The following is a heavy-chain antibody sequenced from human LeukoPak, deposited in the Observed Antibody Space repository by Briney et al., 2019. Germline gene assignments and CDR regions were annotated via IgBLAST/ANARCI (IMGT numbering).Heavy chain of an antibody. Sequence: GASVNVSCKASGYTFTNYGITWVRQAPGQGLEWMGDISPYNGDTNYVQKYQGRVALTTDTSTSTAYMELRSLRSDDTALYYCARDQWFGDLSPIDYWGQGTLVTVSS. CDR2: ISPYNGDT. J-gene: IGHJ4*02. D-gene: IGHD3-10*01. V-gene: IGHV1-18*01. CDR3: ARDQWFGDLSPIDY. CDR1: GYTFTNYG.